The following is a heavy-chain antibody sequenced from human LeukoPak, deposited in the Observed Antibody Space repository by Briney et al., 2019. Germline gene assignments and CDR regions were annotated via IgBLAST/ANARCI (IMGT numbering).Heavy chain of an antibody. Sequence: ASVKVSCEASGYPFVGFYIHWVRQAPGQGLEWMGWINPNSGGTNYAQKFQGRVTMTRDASISTAYMELNILRYDDTAVYYCARDLYGDYWGQGTLVTVSS. CDR3: ARDLYGDY. D-gene: IGHD2/OR15-2a*01. CDR1: GYPFVGFY. CDR2: INPNSGGT. J-gene: IGHJ4*02. V-gene: IGHV1-2*02.